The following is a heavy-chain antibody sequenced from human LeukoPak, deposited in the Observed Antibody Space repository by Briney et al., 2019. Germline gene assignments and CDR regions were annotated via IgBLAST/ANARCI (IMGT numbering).Heavy chain of an antibody. CDR3: ARDSGYSYGSQRFTFDY. D-gene: IGHD5-18*01. CDR2: IKEDGSEK. Sequence: GGSLRLSCAASGFTFTNSGMHWVRQAPGRGLEWVANIKEDGSEKYYVDSVKGRFTISRDNAKNSLYLQMNSLRAEDTAVYYCARDSGYSYGSQRFTFDYWGQGTLVTVSS. CDR1: GFTFTNSG. V-gene: IGHV3-7*01. J-gene: IGHJ4*02.